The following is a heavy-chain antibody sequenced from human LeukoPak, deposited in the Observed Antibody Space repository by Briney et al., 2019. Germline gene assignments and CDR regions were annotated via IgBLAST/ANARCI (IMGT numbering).Heavy chain of an antibody. CDR3: AREGDDFWSGYYIDY. D-gene: IGHD3-3*01. CDR1: GYTFTSYG. Sequence: ASVQVTCKASGYTFTSYGISWVRQAPGQGLEWMGWISAYNGNTNYAQKLQGRVTMTTDTSTSTAYMELRSLRSDDTAVYYCAREGDDFWSGYYIDYWGQGTLVTVSS. CDR2: ISAYNGNT. J-gene: IGHJ4*02. V-gene: IGHV1-18*01.